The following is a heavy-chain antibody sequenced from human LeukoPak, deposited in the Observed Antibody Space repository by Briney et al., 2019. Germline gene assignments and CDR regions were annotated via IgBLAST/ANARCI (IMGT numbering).Heavy chain of an antibody. CDR1: GGSFGGYY. J-gene: IGHJ4*02. Sequence: TSETLSLTCAVYGGSFGGYYWSWIRQPPGKGLEWIGEINHSGSTNYNPSLKSRVTISVDTSKNQFSLKLSSVTAADTAVYYCATRGGYARGDFDYWGQGTLVTVSS. D-gene: IGHD5-12*01. CDR3: ATRGGYARGDFDY. CDR2: INHSGST. V-gene: IGHV4-34*01.